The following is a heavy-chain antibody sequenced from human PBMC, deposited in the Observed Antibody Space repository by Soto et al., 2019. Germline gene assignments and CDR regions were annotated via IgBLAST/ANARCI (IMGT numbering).Heavy chain of an antibody. D-gene: IGHD2-8*01. J-gene: IGHJ5*02. Sequence: SETLSLTCTVSGGSIISSSYYCVSIRQPPRKGLERIGSIYYSGSTSYNPSLKSRVTISVDTSKNQFSLKLSSVTAADTAVYCCARHNGANWFDPWRQGTLLTVSS. CDR2: IYYSGST. CDR3: ARHNGANWFDP. V-gene: IGHV4-39*01. CDR1: GGSIISSSYY.